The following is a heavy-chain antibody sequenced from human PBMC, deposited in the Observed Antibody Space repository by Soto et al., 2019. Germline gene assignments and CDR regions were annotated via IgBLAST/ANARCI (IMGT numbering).Heavy chain of an antibody. Sequence: SETLSLTCTVSGGSISSYYWSWIRQPPGKRLEWIGYIYYSGSTNYNPSLKSRVTISVDTSKNQFSLKLSSVTAADTAVYYCARGIDLWPIACYFDYWGQGTLVTVSS. D-gene: IGHD5-18*01. V-gene: IGHV4-59*01. CDR1: GGSISSYY. CDR2: IYYSGST. J-gene: IGHJ4*02. CDR3: ARGIDLWPIACYFDY.